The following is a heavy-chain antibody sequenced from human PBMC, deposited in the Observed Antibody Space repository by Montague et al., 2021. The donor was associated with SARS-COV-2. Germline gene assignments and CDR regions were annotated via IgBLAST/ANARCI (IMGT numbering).Heavy chain of an antibody. V-gene: IGHV4-4*09. D-gene: IGHD2/OR15-2a*01. CDR1: SGSRSNYY. CDR3: ARNMAY. J-gene: IGHJ4*02. Sequence: SETLSLTCTVSSGSRSNYYWSWIRQSPDKGLEWIGYMYETGNMIYNPSLRSRDSISADTSKSQFSLRLTSVTAADSARYYCARNMAYWGQGVLVTV. CDR2: MYETGNM.